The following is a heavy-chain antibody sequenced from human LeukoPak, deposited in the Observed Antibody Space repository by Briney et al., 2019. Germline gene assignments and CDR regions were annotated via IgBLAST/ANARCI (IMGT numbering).Heavy chain of an antibody. V-gene: IGHV3-53*01. D-gene: IGHD3-16*01. CDR3: ARETFGGPSFAYMDV. Sequence: GGSLRLSCAASGFTVSSNYMSWVRQAPGKGLEWVSVIYSGGSTYYADPVKGRFTISRDNSKNTLYLQMNSLRAEDTAVYYCARETFGGPSFAYMDVWGKGTTVTISS. CDR2: IYSGGST. J-gene: IGHJ6*03. CDR1: GFTVSSNY.